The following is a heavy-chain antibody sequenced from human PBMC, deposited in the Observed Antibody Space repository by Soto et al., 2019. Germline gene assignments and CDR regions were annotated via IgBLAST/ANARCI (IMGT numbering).Heavy chain of an antibody. CDR3: ARPRMTTTTRYHGMDV. V-gene: IGHV3-30-3*01. CDR2: ISFDGSNK. D-gene: IGHD4-17*01. CDR1: GFAFSRYA. J-gene: IGHJ6*02. Sequence: GGSLRLSCSASGFAFSRYAMHWVRQAPGEGLDWVAVISFDGSNKYYADSVRGRFTISRDNSNNMLYLQMDSLRPEDTAVYFCARPRMTTTTRYHGMDVWGRGTTVTVSS.